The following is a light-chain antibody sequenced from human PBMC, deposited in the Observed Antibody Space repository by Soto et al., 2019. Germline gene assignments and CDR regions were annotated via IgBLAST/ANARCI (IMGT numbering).Light chain of an antibody. Sequence: QSGLTQPASVSGSPGQSITISCTGTSSDVGGYNYVSWYQQHPGKAPKLMIYEVSNRPSGVSNRFSGSKSGNTASLTISGLQAEDEADYYCSSYTSSSTYYVFGTGTKVTVL. J-gene: IGLJ1*01. V-gene: IGLV2-14*01. CDR3: SSYTSSSTYYV. CDR1: SSDVGGYNY. CDR2: EVS.